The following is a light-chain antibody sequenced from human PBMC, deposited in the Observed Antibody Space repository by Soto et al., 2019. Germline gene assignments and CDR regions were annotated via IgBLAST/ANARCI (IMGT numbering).Light chain of an antibody. CDR1: SSDVGGYNY. J-gene: IGLJ2*01. Sequence: QSALTQPASVSGSPGQSITISCTGTSSDVGGYNYVSWYQQHPGKASKLMIFDVSNRPSGVSNRFSGSKSGNTASLTISGLQAEDEADYYCSSYTSSSLHVVFGGGTKLTVL. CDR2: DVS. CDR3: SSYTSSSLHVV. V-gene: IGLV2-14*01.